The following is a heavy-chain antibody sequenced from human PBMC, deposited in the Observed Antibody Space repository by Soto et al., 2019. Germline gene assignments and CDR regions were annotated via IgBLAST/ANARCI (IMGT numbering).Heavy chain of an antibody. J-gene: IGHJ3*02. D-gene: IGHD3-16*02. V-gene: IGHV3-49*03. CDR3: TRDPDYIWGSYRSDAFDI. CDR2: IRSKAYGGTT. CDR1: GFTFGDYA. Sequence: GGSLRLSCTASGFTFGDYAMSWFRQAPGKGLEWVGFIRSKAYGGTTEYAASVKGRFTISRDDSKSIAYLQMNSLKTEDTAVYYCTRDPDYIWGSYRSDAFDIWGQGTMVTVSS.